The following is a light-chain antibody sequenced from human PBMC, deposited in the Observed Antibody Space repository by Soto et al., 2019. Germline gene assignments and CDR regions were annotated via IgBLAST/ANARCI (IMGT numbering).Light chain of an antibody. CDR2: KAS. Sequence: DLQVTQAPSILCGSLGGGITMTWRASQSISSWLVWYQQKPGKAPNLLIYKASHLENGVPSRFSGSGSGTEFTLTISSLQPGDFATYYCQHYNTYPWTFGQGTKVDIK. V-gene: IGKV1-5*03. J-gene: IGKJ1*01. CDR3: QHYNTYPWT. CDR1: QSISSW.